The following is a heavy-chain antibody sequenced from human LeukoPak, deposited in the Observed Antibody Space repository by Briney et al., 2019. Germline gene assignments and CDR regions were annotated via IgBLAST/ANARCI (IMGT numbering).Heavy chain of an antibody. CDR2: INQDGSEK. J-gene: IGHJ4*02. V-gene: IGHV3-7*01. D-gene: IGHD1-26*01. CDR3: ARGESLGGGRYSGYYFDF. CDR1: EFPFNGYW. Sequence: GGSLRLSCAASEFPFNGYWMSWVRQAPGKGLECVANINQDGSEKYYVDSVRGRFTISRENAKNSLHLQMNSLRAGDTAVYYCARGESLGGGRYSGYYFDFWGQGILVTVSS.